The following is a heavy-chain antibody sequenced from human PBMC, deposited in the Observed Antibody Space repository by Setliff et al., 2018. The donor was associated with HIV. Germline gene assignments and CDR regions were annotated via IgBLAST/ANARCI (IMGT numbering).Heavy chain of an antibody. CDR2: ISYDGSNK. CDR1: GFRFSSYA. Sequence: GGSLRLSCAASGFRFSSYAMHWVRQAPGKGLEWVAVISYDGSNKYYADSVKGRFTISRDNSKNTVYLQMNSLRAEDTAVYYCARVLYDDSWYFDLWGRGTLVTVSS. V-gene: IGHV3-30*14. CDR3: ARVLYDDSWYFDL. D-gene: IGHD4-17*01. J-gene: IGHJ2*01.